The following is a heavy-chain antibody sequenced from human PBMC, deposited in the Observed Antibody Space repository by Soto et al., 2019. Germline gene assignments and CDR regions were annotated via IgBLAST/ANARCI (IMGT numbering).Heavy chain of an antibody. J-gene: IGHJ5*02. D-gene: IGHD3-22*01. V-gene: IGHV3-23*01. CDR2: ISGSGGST. CDR3: AKDFYDSSGSGSPWFDP. CDR1: GFTFSSYA. Sequence: GGSLRLSCAASGFTFSSYAMSWVRQAPGKGLEWVSAISGSGGSTYYADSVKGRFTISRDNSKNTLYLQMNSLRAEDTAVYYCAKDFYDSSGSGSPWFDPWGQGTLVTVSS.